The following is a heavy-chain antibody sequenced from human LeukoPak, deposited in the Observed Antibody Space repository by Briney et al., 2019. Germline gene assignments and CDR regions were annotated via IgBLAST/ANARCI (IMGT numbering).Heavy chain of an antibody. CDR3: ARGRLGYCSGGSCSLGYFDY. Sequence: SETLSLTCAVYGGSFSGYYWSWIRQPPGKGLEWIGEINHSGSTNYNPSLKSRVTISVDTSKNQFSLKLSSVTAADTAVYYCARGRLGYCSGGSCSLGYFDYWGQGTLVTVSS. D-gene: IGHD2-15*01. J-gene: IGHJ4*02. V-gene: IGHV4-34*01. CDR1: GGSFSGYY. CDR2: INHSGST.